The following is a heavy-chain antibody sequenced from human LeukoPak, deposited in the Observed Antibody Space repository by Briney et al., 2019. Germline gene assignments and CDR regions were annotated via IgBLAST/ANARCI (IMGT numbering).Heavy chain of an antibody. J-gene: IGHJ4*02. CDR3: ARSSGGTVTTLGY. Sequence: KPSETLSLTCTVSGGSVSSSRYYWSWIRQHPGKGLEWIGYIYYSGSTYYNLSLKSRVTISVDTSKDQFSLKLSSVTAADTAVYYCARSSGGTVTTLGYWGQGTLVTVSS. CDR2: IYYSGST. CDR1: GGSVSSSRYY. V-gene: IGHV4-31*03. D-gene: IGHD4-17*01.